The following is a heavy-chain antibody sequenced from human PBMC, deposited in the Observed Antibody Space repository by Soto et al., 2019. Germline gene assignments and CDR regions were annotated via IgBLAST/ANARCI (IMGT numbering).Heavy chain of an antibody. D-gene: IGHD2-15*01. J-gene: IGHJ4*02. CDR2: INAGDGNT. CDR1: EYTFTSYA. CDR3: VIGPGYCGGSSCDSDY. V-gene: IGHV1-3*01. Sequence: ASVKVSCKASEYTFTSYAMHSVRQAPGQRLGWMGWINAGDGNTKYSQKFQGRVTITRDASAGTAYMELSSLRSEDTAVYYWVIGPGYCGGSSCDSDYWGQGALDSVSS.